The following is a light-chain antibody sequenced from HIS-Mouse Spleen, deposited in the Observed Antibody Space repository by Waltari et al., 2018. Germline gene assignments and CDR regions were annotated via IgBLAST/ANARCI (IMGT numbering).Light chain of an antibody. CDR2: EVS. J-gene: IGLJ2*01. V-gene: IGLV2-14*01. CDR3: SSYTSSSTLV. Sequence: QSALTQPASVSWSPGQSITISCTGTSSDVGGYNYVSWYQQHPGNAPKLMIYEVSNRPSGVSNRFSGSKSGNTASLTISGLQAEDEADYYCSSYTSSSTLVFGGGTKLTVL. CDR1: SSDVGGYNY.